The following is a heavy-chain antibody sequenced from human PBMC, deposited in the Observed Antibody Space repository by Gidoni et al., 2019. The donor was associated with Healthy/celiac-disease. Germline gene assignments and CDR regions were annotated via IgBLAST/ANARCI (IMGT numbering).Heavy chain of an antibody. CDR2: INAGNGNT. J-gene: IGHJ6*02. V-gene: IGHV1-3*01. D-gene: IGHD6-19*01. CDR3: ARLAVPGVAVYNMDL. Sequence: QVQLVQSVAEVKKPGASVKVSCKDSGYTFTSYAIHWVRQAPGQRLEWMGWINAGNGNTRYSQKFQDRVSITTDTSATTAHMELSSLRSEDTAIYYCARLAVPGVAVYNMDLWGQGTTVTVSS. CDR1: GYTFTSYA.